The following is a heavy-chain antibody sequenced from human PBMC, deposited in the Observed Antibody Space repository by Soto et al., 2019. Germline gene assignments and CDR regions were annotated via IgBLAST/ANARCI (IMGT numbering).Heavy chain of an antibody. Sequence: GGSLRLSCAASGFTLSSYEMNWVRQAPGKGLEWVSYISSSGSTIYYADSVKGRFTISRDNAKNSLYLQMNSLRSEGPSVYYGVRSPQPMIVVVVTSRYGMDVWGQGTTVTVSS. D-gene: IGHD3-22*01. V-gene: IGHV3-48*03. CDR3: VRSPQPMIVVVVTSRYGMDV. CDR1: GFTLSSYE. CDR2: ISSSGSTI. J-gene: IGHJ6*02.